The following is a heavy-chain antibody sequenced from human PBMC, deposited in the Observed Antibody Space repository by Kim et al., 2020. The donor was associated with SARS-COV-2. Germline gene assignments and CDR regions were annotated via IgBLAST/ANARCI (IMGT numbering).Heavy chain of an antibody. CDR2: ISATTNYA. Sequence: GGSLRLSCAASGFTFSDYYLTWIRQAPGKGLEWLSYISATTNYAIYADSVKGRFTISRDNAKNSLYLQMNSLRAEDTAVYYCARVTYGAASHYYFDYWGQRTLVTVSS. V-gene: IGHV3-11*05. J-gene: IGHJ4*02. CDR1: GFTFSDYY. CDR3: ARVTYGAASHYYFDY. D-gene: IGHD3-10*01.